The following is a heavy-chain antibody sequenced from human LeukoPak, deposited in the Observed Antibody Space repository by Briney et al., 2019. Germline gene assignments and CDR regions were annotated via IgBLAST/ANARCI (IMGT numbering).Heavy chain of an antibody. CDR2: INHSGST. CDR1: GGSFSGYY. Sequence: SETLSLTCAVYGGSFSGYYWSWIRQPPGKGLEWIAEINHSGSTNYNPSLKSRVTISVDTSKNQFSLKLSSVTAADTAVYYCARVPYYYDSSGLDYWGQGTLVTVSS. D-gene: IGHD3-22*01. V-gene: IGHV4-34*01. CDR3: ARVPYYYDSSGLDY. J-gene: IGHJ4*02.